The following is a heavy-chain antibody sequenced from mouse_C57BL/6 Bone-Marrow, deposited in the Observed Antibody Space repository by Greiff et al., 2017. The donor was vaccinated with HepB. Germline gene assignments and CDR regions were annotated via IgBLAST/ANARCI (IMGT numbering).Heavy chain of an antibody. J-gene: IGHJ4*01. CDR2: IYPSDSET. CDR1: GYTFTSYW. CDR3: ARSGYDEGAYAMDY. V-gene: IGHV1-61*01. D-gene: IGHD2-2*01. Sequence: VQLQQPGAELVRPGSSVKLSCKASGYTFTSYWMDWVKQRPGQGLEWIGNIYPSDSETHYNQKFKDKATLTVDKSSSTAYMQLSSLTSEDSAVYYCARSGYDEGAYAMDYWGQGTSVTVSS.